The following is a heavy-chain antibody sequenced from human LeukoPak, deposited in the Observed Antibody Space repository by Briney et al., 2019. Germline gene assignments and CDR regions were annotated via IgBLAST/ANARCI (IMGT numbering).Heavy chain of an antibody. Sequence: SETLSLTCTVSGGSISSSSYYWGWIRQPPGKGLEWIGSIYYSGSTYYNPSLKSRVTISVDTSKNQFSLKLSSVTAADTAVYYCARHGDCSSTSCYTSQNWFDPWGQGTLVTVSS. D-gene: IGHD2-2*02. CDR3: ARHGDCSSTSCYTSQNWFDP. V-gene: IGHV4-39*01. CDR1: GGSISSSSYY. CDR2: IYYSGST. J-gene: IGHJ5*02.